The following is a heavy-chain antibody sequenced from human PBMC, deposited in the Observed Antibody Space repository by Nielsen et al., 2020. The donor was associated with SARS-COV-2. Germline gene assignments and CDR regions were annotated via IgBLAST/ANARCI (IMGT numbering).Heavy chain of an antibody. CDR2: IYHYGNT. Sequence: SETLSLTCTVSGGSISNYEYYWSWIRQSPGRGLEWIGYIYHYGNTYYNPSLDSRVTISIVPSKSQFSLRLSSLTAADTATYYCARANPGLIQLDQWGQGTPVIVSS. CDR1: GGSISNYEYY. J-gene: IGHJ5*02. D-gene: IGHD1-14*01. V-gene: IGHV4-30-4*01. CDR3: ARANPGLIQLDQ.